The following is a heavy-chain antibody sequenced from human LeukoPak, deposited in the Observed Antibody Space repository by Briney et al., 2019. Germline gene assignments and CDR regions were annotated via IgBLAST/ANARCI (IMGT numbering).Heavy chain of an antibody. CDR3: ARVKTYDYVWWSYGKKTHLDY. J-gene: IGHJ4*02. Sequence: GGSLRLSCAASGFTFSSYSMNWVRQAPGKGLEWVSSISSSSSYIYYADSVKGRFTISRDNAKNSLYLQMNSLRAEDTAVYYCARVKTYDYVWWSYGKKTHLDYWGQGTLVTVSS. CDR1: GFTFSSYS. V-gene: IGHV3-21*01. CDR2: ISSSSSYI. D-gene: IGHD3-16*01.